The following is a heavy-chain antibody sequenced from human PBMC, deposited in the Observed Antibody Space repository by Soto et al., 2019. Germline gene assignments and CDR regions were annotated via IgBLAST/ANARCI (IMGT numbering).Heavy chain of an antibody. V-gene: IGHV3-9*01. CDR2: ISWNSGSI. D-gene: IGHD3-16*02. CDR1: GFTFDDYA. Sequence: GGSLKLSCAASGFTFDDYAMHWVRQAPGKGLEWVSGISWNSGSIGYADSVKGRFTISRDNAKNSLYLQMNSLRAEDTALYYCAKPNDYIWGSYRSLPVNWGQGTLVTVSS. J-gene: IGHJ4*02. CDR3: AKPNDYIWGSYRSLPVN.